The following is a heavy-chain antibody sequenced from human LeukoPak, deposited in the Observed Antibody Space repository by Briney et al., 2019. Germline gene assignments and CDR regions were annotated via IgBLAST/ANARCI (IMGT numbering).Heavy chain of an antibody. CDR3: VRVRGYWLVRGYLDY. J-gene: IGHJ4*02. Sequence: SETLSLTCTLYGGSISSSSYYWGWIRQSPGKGLEWIGSIYYSGANHYNPSLKSRVTMSVDTSKNQFSVKLTSVTATDTAVYYCVRVRGYWLVRGYLDYWGQGTQVTVSS. V-gene: IGHV4-39*02. CDR2: IYYSGAN. CDR1: GGSISSSSYY. D-gene: IGHD6-19*01.